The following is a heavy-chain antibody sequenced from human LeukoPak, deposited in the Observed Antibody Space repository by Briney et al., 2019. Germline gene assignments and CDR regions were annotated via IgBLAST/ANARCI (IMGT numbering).Heavy chain of an antibody. CDR1: GFTFSSYD. J-gene: IGHJ4*02. V-gene: IGHV3-23*01. CDR3: AKSSYYDSSGYYREYYFDY. Sequence: GGSLRLSCAASGFTFSSYDMRWVRQAPGKGLEWVSAISGGGGSTQYADSVKGRFTISRDNSKNTLYLQMSSLRAGDTAVYYCAKSSYYDSSGYYREYYFDYWGQGTLVTVSS. CDR2: ISGGGGST. D-gene: IGHD3-22*01.